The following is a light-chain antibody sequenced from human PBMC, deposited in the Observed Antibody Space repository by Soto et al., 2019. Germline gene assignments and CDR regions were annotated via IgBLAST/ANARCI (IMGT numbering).Light chain of an antibody. CDR3: SSYTGSSALYV. V-gene: IGLV2-14*01. Sequence: QSALTQPASVSGSPGQSITISCTGTSSDVGSQNSVSWYQQHPGKAPKLMIFAVSDRPSGVSNRFSGSKSGNTASLTISGLQADDEADHYCSSYTGSSALYVFGTGTKVTVL. CDR2: AVS. J-gene: IGLJ1*01. CDR1: SSDVGSQNS.